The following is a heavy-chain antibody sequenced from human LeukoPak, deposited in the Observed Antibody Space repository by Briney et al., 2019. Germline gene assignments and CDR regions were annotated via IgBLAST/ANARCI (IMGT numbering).Heavy chain of an antibody. J-gene: IGHJ4*02. D-gene: IGHD3-22*01. Sequence: GRSLRLSCAASGFTFSSYAMSWVRQAPGKGLEWVSVISGSGGSTYYADSVKGRFTISRDNSKNTLYLQMNSLRAEDTAVYYCAKVRYDSSGYQSPYFDYWGQGILVTVSS. CDR2: ISGSGGST. V-gene: IGHV3-23*01. CDR3: AKVRYDSSGYQSPYFDY. CDR1: GFTFSSYA.